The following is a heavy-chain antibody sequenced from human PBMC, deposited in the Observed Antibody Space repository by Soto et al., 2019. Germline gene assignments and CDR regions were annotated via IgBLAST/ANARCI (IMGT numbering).Heavy chain of an antibody. J-gene: IGHJ4*02. V-gene: IGHV1-46*01. CDR3: ARDPWNY. CDR1: GYTFTNYY. CDR2: ISAGGGSA. Sequence: QVQLVQSGAEVKKPGASVKVSCKASGYTFTNYYIHWVRQAPGQGLEWMGLISAGGGSATYAQKFQGRVTMTSDTSTTTVYMVLSSLTSEDTAVYFCARDPWNYWGQGTLVTVSS. D-gene: IGHD3-3*01.